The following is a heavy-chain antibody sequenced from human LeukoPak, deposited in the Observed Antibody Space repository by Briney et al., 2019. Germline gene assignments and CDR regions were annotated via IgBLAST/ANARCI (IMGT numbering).Heavy chain of an antibody. J-gene: IGHJ4*02. D-gene: IGHD4-23*01. CDR2: MNPSSGAT. CDR3: ARSGFGGNVNFNL. CDR1: GYIFTSYD. V-gene: IGHV1-8*02. Sequence: ASVKVSCEASGYIFTSYDISWVRQAAGQGLDWIGWMNPSSGATDYTQKFKGRVTFTRDTSTSTAYMELSSLGSEDTAVYYCARSGFGGNVNFNLWGQGTLVTVSS.